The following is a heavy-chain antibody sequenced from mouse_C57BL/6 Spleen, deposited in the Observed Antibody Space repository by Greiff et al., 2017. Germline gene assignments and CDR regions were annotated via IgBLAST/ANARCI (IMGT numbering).Heavy chain of an antibody. CDR1: GYAFSSSW. Sequence: QVQLQQSGPELVKPGASVKISCKASGYAFSSSWMNWVKQRPGQGLEWIGRIYPGDGDTNYTGTFKGKATLTADKASSTAYMQLSSLTSEDSAVYFCARGDGNYYYAMDYWGQGTSVTVSS. CDR3: ARGDGNYYYAMDY. J-gene: IGHJ4*01. V-gene: IGHV1-82*01. CDR2: IYPGDGDT. D-gene: IGHD2-1*01.